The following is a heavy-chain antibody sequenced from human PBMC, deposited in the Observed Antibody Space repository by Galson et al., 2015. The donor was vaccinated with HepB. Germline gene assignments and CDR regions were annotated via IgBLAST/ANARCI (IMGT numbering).Heavy chain of an antibody. Sequence: SLRLSCAASGFTFSSNAMSWVRQAPGKGLEWVSAINPSGVNTYYADSVKGRFTISRDNSKNTLYLHIYSLRAEDTAVYYCAKAYSCSGDTCYEGWFDPWGQGTLVTVSS. CDR2: INPSGVNT. J-gene: IGHJ5*02. CDR3: AKAYSCSGDTCYEGWFDP. CDR1: GFTFSSNA. D-gene: IGHD2-15*01. V-gene: IGHV3-23*01.